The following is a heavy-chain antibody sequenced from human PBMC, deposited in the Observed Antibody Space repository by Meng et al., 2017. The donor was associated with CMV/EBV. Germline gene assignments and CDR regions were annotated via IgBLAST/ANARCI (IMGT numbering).Heavy chain of an antibody. D-gene: IGHD1-7*01. Sequence: KGAGYSCTSYWSRWGRQMHGKGLEWMGRIDPSDSYTNYSPFFQGHVTITADKSISTAYLQWSSLKASDTAMYYCARLNIITGTTRSDYWGQGTLVTVSS. J-gene: IGHJ4*02. CDR3: ARLNIITGTTRSDY. CDR1: GYSCTSYW. CDR2: IDPSDSYT. V-gene: IGHV5-10-1*01.